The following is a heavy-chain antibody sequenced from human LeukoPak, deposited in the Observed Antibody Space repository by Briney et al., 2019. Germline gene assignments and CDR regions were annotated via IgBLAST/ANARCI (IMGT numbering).Heavy chain of an antibody. J-gene: IGHJ3*02. CDR3: ATLSMIDAFDI. D-gene: IGHD3-22*01. Sequence: PSETLSLTCTVSGGSISSYYWSWIRQPPGKGLEWIGYIYYSGSTNYNPSLKSRVTISVDTSKNQFSLKLSSVTAADTAVYYCATLSMIDAFDIWGQRTMVTVSS. CDR1: GGSISSYY. V-gene: IGHV4-59*01. CDR2: IYYSGST.